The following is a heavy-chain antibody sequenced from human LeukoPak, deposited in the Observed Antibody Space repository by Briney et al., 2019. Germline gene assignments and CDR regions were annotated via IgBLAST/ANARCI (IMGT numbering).Heavy chain of an antibody. CDR2: IYYSGST. CDR1: GGSISSYY. Sequence: SETLSLTCTVSGGSISSYYWSWIRQPPGKGLEWIGYIYYSGSTNYNPSLKSRVTISVDTSKNQFSLKLSSVTAADTAVYYCARDERGYSDYGYYYYGMDVWGQGTTVTVSS. V-gene: IGHV4-59*01. D-gene: IGHD5-12*01. CDR3: ARDERGYSDYGYYYYGMDV. J-gene: IGHJ6*02.